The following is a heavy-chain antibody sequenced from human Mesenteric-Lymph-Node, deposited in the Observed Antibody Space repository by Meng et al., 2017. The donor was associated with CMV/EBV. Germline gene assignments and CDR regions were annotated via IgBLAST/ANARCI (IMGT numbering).Heavy chain of an antibody. CDR2: IYRDDTT. D-gene: IGHD5-18*01. V-gene: IGHV3-53*01. J-gene: IGHJ4*02. CDR3: ARAEGYGIGAYYFDY. Sequence: GESLKISCAASGFRVRNNHMSWVRQAPGKGLEWVSVIYRDDTTSYADSVKGRFTISRDNYENTLYLQMNSLRAEDTAMYYCARAEGYGIGAYYFDYWGPGTLVTVSS. CDR1: GFRVRNNH.